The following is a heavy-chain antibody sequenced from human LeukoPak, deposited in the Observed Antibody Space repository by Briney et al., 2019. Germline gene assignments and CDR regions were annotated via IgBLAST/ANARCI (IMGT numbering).Heavy chain of an antibody. D-gene: IGHD3-22*01. Sequence: ASVKVSCKASGGTFNSYAISWVQQAPGQGLEWMGGIIPIFGTANYAQKVQGRVTITTDESTTTAYMELSSLRSEDTAVYYCARARSPSSGYLLRDHNWFDPWGQGTLVTASS. CDR1: GGTFNSYA. J-gene: IGHJ5*02. CDR2: IIPIFGTA. V-gene: IGHV1-69*05. CDR3: ARARSPSSGYLLRDHNWFDP.